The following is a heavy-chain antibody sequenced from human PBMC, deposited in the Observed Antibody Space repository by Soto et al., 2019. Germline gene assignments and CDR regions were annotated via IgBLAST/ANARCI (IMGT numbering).Heavy chain of an antibody. Sequence: QVQLVESGGGVVQPGRSLRLSCAASGFTFGSYGMHWVRQAPGKGLEWVAVIWYDGRNKYYSDSVRGRFTISRDNSKNTLYLQMYSLRADDTAVYYCARDGGSGWYGIDYWGQGTLVTASS. V-gene: IGHV3-33*01. CDR3: ARDGGSGWYGIDY. J-gene: IGHJ4*02. CDR2: IWYDGRNK. CDR1: GFTFGSYG. D-gene: IGHD6-19*01.